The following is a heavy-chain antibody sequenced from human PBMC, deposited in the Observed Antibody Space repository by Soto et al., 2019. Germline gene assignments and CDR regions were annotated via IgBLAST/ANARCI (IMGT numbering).Heavy chain of an antibody. CDR2: IKQDGSEK. Sequence: EVQLVESGGGLVQPGGSLRLSCAASGFTFSSYWMSWVRQAPGKGLEWVANIKQDGSEKYYVDSVKGRFTISRDNAKNSLYLQMNGLRAEDTAVYYCARDDSSSWYSTLFDYWGQGTLVTVSS. D-gene: IGHD6-13*01. CDR1: GFTFSSYW. V-gene: IGHV3-7*04. CDR3: ARDDSSSWYSTLFDY. J-gene: IGHJ4*02.